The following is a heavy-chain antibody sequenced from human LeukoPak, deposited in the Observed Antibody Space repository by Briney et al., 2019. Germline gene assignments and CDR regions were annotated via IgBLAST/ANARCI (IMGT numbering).Heavy chain of an antibody. D-gene: IGHD3-16*01. CDR3: ARDERFGVLNF. J-gene: IGHJ4*02. V-gene: IGHV4-38-2*02. Sequence: PSETLSLTCAVSGYSISSGYYWDWIRQPPGKGLEWIGTVYHSGTTFCNSSLKSRITISVDTSKNQFSLKLSSVTAADTAVYFCARDERFGVLNFWGQGTLVTVSS. CDR1: GYSISSGYY. CDR2: VYHSGTT.